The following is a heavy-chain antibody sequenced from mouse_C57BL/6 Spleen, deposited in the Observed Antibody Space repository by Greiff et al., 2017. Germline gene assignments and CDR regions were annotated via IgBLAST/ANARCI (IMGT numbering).Heavy chain of an antibody. Sequence: QVQLQQSGAELARPGASVKLSCKASGYTFTSYGIRWVKQRTGQGLEWIGEIYPRSGNTYYNEKFKGKATLTADKSSSTAYMELRSLTSEDSAVYVGARGGTTVVETGLAYWGQGTLVTVSA. CDR1: GYTFTSYG. CDR3: ARGGTTVVETGLAY. V-gene: IGHV1-81*01. J-gene: IGHJ3*01. D-gene: IGHD1-1*01. CDR2: IYPRSGNT.